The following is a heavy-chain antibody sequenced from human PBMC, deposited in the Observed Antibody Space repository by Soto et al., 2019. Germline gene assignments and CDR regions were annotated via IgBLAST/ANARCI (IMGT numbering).Heavy chain of an antibody. D-gene: IGHD2-15*01. CDR3: ARDRGAYCSGGSCYFPVF. V-gene: IGHV1-18*01. CDR1: GYTFTSYG. Sequence: RASVKVSCKASGYTFTSYGISWVRQAPGQGLEWMGWISAYNGNTNYAQKLQGRVTMTTDTSTSTAYMELRSLRSDDTAVYYCARDRGAYCSGGSCYFPVFWGQGTMVTVSS. CDR2: ISAYNGNT. J-gene: IGHJ3*01.